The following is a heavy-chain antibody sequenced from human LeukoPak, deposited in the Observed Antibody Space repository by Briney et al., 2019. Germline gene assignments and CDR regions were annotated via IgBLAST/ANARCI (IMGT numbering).Heavy chain of an antibody. J-gene: IGHJ5*02. CDR3: AKGRGFDP. V-gene: IGHV4-34*01. CDR2: INHSGST. Sequence: PSETLSLTCTVSGGSISSYYWNWIRQPPGKGLEWIGEINHSGSTNYNPSLKSRVTISVDTSKNQFSLKLSSVTAADTAVYYCAKGRGFDPWGQGTLVTVSS. CDR1: GGSISSYY.